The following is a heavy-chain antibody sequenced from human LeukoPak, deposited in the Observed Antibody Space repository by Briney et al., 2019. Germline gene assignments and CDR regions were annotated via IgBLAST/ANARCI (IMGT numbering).Heavy chain of an antibody. CDR1: GGSISSSSYY. D-gene: IGHD3-10*01. CDR2: YSGST. V-gene: IGHV4-39*01. J-gene: IGHJ4*02. Sequence: PSETLSLTCTVTGGSISSSSYYWAWIRQPPGKGLKNIGSYSGSTYYNPSLKSRVTISVDTSKKQFSLKLSSVTAADTAVYYCARSSYGAGSKPYWVDYWGQGTLVTVSS. CDR3: ARSSYGAGSKPYWVDY.